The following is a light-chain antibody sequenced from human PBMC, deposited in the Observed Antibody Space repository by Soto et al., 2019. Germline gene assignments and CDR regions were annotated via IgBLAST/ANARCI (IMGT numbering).Light chain of an antibody. J-gene: IGKJ5*01. CDR3: QQRSDSIT. CDR1: QNVDRK. CDR2: DAS. Sequence: ETLMTQSPVTLSVSPGEGATLSCRASQNVDRKLAWYQQKPGQRPRLLIYDASTRAPGIPARFSGRGSGADFTLTISSLEPEDFAVYYCQQRSDSITFGQGTRLEIK. V-gene: IGKV3-11*01.